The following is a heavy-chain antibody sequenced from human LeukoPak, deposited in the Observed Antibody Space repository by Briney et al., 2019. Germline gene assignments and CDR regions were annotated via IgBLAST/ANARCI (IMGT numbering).Heavy chain of an antibody. CDR2: INASGATT. CDR1: GFTFNNYA. Sequence: GGSLRLSCAASGFTFNNYAGSWVRQAPGKGLDWVSGINASGATTYYADSVKGLFTISRDNSRNTLYLQMTNLRVEDTAVSYSSENPVQRGNGLYWFDPWGQGTVVTVSS. D-gene: IGHD1-1*01. J-gene: IGHJ5*02. V-gene: IGHV3-23*01. CDR3: SENPVQRGNGLYWFDP.